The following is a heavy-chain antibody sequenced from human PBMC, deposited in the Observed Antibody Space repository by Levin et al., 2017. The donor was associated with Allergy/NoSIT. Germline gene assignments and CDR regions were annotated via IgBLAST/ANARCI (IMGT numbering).Heavy chain of an antibody. D-gene: IGHD5-12*01. J-gene: IGHJ4*02. CDR3: ARASGFSFVYHIPPYSFDY. V-gene: IGHV3-9*01. CDR1: GFTFDEHA. Sequence: GGSLRLSCAASGFTFDEHAMHWVRRRPGKGLEWVAGISWNSGDRGYEDSVKGRFTISRDNAKNSLDLQMNSLRPDDTAFYYCARASGFSFVYHIPPYSFDYWGQGVLVTVSS. CDR2: ISWNSGDR.